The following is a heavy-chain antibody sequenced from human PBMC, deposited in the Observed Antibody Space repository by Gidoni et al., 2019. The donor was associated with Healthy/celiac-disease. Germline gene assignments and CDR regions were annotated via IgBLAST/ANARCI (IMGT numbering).Heavy chain of an antibody. CDR3: ARVGHMVRGAFDY. CDR1: GFTVSSNY. J-gene: IGHJ4*02. V-gene: IGHV3-53*01. Sequence: EVQLVESGGGLIQPGGSLRLSCAASGFTVSSNYMSWVRQAPGKGLEWVSVIYSGGRTYYADSVKGRFTISRDNSKNTLYLQMNSLRAEDTAVYYCARVGHMVRGAFDYWGQGTLVTVSS. CDR2: IYSGGRT. D-gene: IGHD3-10*01.